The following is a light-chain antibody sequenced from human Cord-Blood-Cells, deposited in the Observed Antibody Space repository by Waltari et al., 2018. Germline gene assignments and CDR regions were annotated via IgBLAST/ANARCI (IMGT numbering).Light chain of an antibody. V-gene: IGLV2-11*01. J-gene: IGLJ1*01. Sequence: QSALTQPRSVSGSPGQSVTISCTGTSSDVGGYNYVSWYQQHPGKAPKLMSYDVSTRPSGVPDRCSGSKSGNTASLTISGLQAEDEADYYCCSYAGSYTAYVFGTGTKVTVL. CDR3: CSYAGSYTAYV. CDR2: DVS. CDR1: SSDVGGYNY.